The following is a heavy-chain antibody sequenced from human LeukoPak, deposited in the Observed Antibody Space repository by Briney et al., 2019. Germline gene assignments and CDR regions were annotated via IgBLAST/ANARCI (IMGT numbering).Heavy chain of an antibody. CDR3: ARELPREVTLDY. D-gene: IGHD2-21*02. Sequence: PGGSLRLSCAASGFTFISYGMQWVRQAPGKGLVWVSRINNGGSDMSYADSVKGRFTISRDNAKNTLYLQMKSLRAEDTAAYYCARELPREVTLDYWGQGTPVTVSS. V-gene: IGHV3-74*01. CDR1: GFTFISYG. CDR2: INNGGSDM. J-gene: IGHJ4*01.